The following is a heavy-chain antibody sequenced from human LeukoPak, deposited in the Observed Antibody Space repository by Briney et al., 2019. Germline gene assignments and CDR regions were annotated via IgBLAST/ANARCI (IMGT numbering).Heavy chain of an antibody. CDR1: GFTFRNYW. Sequence: LPGGSLRLSCAASGFTFRNYWMGWVRQVPGKGLEWVSGISGSGAGTNYADSVKGRFTISRDNSKNTLYLQMNSLRAEDTAVYYCARERGYSSSGALDCWGQGTPVTVSS. CDR3: ARERGYSSSGALDC. D-gene: IGHD6-6*01. V-gene: IGHV3-23*01. J-gene: IGHJ4*02. CDR2: ISGSGAGT.